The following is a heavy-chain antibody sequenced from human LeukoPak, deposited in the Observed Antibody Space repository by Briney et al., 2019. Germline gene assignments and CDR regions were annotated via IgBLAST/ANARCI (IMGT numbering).Heavy chain of an antibody. J-gene: IGHJ6*03. V-gene: IGHV4-38-2*02. CDR3: ARDGRAGDYYYYMDV. D-gene: IGHD5-24*01. CDR1: GYSISSGYY. Sequence: PSETLSLTCTVSGYSISSGYYWGWIRQPPGKGLEWIGSIYHSGSTYYNPSLKSRVTISVDTSKNQFSLKLSSVTAADTAVYYCARDGRAGDYYYYMDVWGKGTTVTISS. CDR2: IYHSGST.